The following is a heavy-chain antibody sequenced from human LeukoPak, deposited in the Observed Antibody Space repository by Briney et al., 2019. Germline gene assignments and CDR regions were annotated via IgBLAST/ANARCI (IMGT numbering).Heavy chain of an antibody. CDR3: ARAMPTGGVGLYFDY. V-gene: IGHV4-59*01. CDR1: GGSISSYY. Sequence: PPETLSLTCTVSGGSISSYYWSWIRQPPGKGLEWIGYIYYSGSTNYNPSLKSRVTISVDTSKNQFSLKLSSVTAADTAVYYCARAMPTGGVGLYFDYWGQGTLVTVSS. D-gene: IGHD1-26*01. CDR2: IYYSGST. J-gene: IGHJ4*02.